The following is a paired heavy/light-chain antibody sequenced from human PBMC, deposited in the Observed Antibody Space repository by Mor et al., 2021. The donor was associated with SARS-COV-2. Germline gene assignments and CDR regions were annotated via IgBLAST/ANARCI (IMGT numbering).Heavy chain of an antibody. CDR2: ISWNSDTM. Sequence: EVQVVESGGGLVQPGRSLRLSCAASGFTFGNYAMHWVRQAPGKGLEWVSGISWNSDTMGYADSVKGRFTIFRDNAKNSVYLQMNSLRTEDTALYHCAKAAGLGTYYGPFDSWGQGTLVTVSS. V-gene: IGHV3-9*01. CDR3: AKAAGLGTYYGPFDS. D-gene: IGHD1-26*01. CDR1: GFTFGNYA. J-gene: IGHJ4*02.
Light chain of an antibody. CDR2: AAS. CDR1: QGISNY. V-gene: IGKV1-27*01. CDR3: QKYNTALRT. Sequence: DIQMTQSPSSLSASVGDKVTITCRASQGISNYLAWYQQKPGKVPNLLIYAASTLQSGVPSRFSGSGSGTDFTLTISSLQPEDVATYYCQKYNTALRTFGQGTKVEI. J-gene: IGKJ1*01.